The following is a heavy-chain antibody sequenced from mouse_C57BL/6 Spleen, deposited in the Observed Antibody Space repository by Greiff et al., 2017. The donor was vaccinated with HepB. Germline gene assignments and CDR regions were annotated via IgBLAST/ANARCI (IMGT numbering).Heavy chain of an antibody. Sequence: QVTLKESGPGILQPSQTLSLACTFSGISLSTSGMGLSWLRKPSGKALEWLASIWNNDNYYNPSLKSRLTISKETSNYQVFLKLTSVDTADSATYYGAWRGYYYGRSNYYAMDYWGQGTSVTVSS. J-gene: IGHJ4*01. CDR2: WNNDNY. CDR3: WRGYYYGRSNYYAMDY. D-gene: IGHD1-1*01. V-gene: IGHV8-2*01. CDR1: ISLSTSGMGL.